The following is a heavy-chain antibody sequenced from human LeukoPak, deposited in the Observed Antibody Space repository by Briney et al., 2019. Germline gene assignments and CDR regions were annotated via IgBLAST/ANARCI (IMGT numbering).Heavy chain of an antibody. CDR3: ARVQIVVVPAAMLEGGDY. Sequence: GGSLRLSCAASGFAFSSYAMHWVRQAPGKGLEWVAVISYDGSNKYYADSVKGRFTISRDNSKNTLYLQMNSLRAEDTAVHYCARVQIVVVPAAMLEGGDYWGQGTLVTVSS. CDR2: ISYDGSNK. J-gene: IGHJ4*02. CDR1: GFAFSSYA. V-gene: IGHV3-30*04. D-gene: IGHD2-2*01.